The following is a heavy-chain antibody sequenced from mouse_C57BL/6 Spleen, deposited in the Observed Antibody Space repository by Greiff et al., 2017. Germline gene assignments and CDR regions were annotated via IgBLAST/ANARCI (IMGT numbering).Heavy chain of an antibody. V-gene: IGHV1-64*01. CDR2: IHPNSGST. J-gene: IGHJ4*01. CDR1: GYTFTSYW. CDR3: ARGSPYAMDY. Sequence: QVQLQQPGAELVKPGASVKLSCKASGYTFTSYWMHWVKQRPGQGLEWIGMIHPNSGSTNYNEKFKSKATLTVDKSSSTVYMQLSSLTSEDSAVYYCARGSPYAMDYWGQGTSVTVSS.